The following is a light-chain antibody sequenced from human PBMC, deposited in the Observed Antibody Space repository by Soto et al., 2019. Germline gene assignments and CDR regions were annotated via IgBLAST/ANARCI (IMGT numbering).Light chain of an antibody. CDR1: QSVSSSY. CDR2: GAS. Sequence: EIVLTQSPGTLSLSPGERATLTCRASQSVSSSYLGWYQQKLGQAPRLLIYGASCRATGIPDRFSGSGSGTDFTLTISRLEPEDFAVYYCQQYGSSPQTFGQGTKVDIK. J-gene: IGKJ1*01. V-gene: IGKV3-20*01. CDR3: QQYGSSPQT.